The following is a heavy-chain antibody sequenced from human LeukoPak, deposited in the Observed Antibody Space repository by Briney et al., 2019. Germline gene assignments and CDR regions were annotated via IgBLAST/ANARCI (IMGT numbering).Heavy chain of an antibody. D-gene: IGHD2-15*01. CDR3: AKTAKYCSGGSCSRECDY. CDR2: ISGSGGST. Sequence: PGGSLRLSCAASGFAFSSYAMSWVRQAPGKGLEWVSAISGSGGSTYYADSVKGRFTISRDNSKNTLYLQMNSLRAEDTAVYYCAKTAKYCSGGSCSRECDYWGQGTLVTVSS. V-gene: IGHV3-23*01. CDR1: GFAFSSYA. J-gene: IGHJ4*02.